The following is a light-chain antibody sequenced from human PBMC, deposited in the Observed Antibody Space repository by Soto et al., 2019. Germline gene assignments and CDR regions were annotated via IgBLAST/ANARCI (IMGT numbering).Light chain of an antibody. Sequence: QSVLTQPASVSGSPGQSITISCSGVSGDVGNYNLVSWYQQYPGKAPALLIYEDDKRPSGVSNRFSGSKSDSTASLTISGLQTEDEADYYCSSYTINTLYVFGTGTKLTVL. CDR3: SSYTINTLYV. CDR2: EDD. CDR1: SGDVGNYNL. J-gene: IGLJ1*01. V-gene: IGLV2-14*02.